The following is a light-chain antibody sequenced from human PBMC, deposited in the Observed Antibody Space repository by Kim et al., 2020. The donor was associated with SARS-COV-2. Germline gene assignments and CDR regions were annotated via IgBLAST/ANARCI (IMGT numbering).Light chain of an antibody. CDR1: KLGHKN. Sequence: SVSPGQTASITCYGDKLGHKNDCWYKQKPGQSPILVIYQDNKRPSGIPERFSGSDSGNTATLTIGGTQAMDEADYYCQAWDSSTWVFGGGTQLTVL. J-gene: IGLJ3*02. V-gene: IGLV3-1*01. CDR2: QDN. CDR3: QAWDSSTWV.